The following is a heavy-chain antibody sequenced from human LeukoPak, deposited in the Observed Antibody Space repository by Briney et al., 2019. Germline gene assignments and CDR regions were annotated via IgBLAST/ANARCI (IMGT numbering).Heavy chain of an antibody. CDR1: GDSISSSSYC. D-gene: IGHD4-11*01. V-gene: IGHV4-39*07. CDR2: IYYSGST. CDR3: ARTHDYPWAFDY. Sequence: PSETLSLTCTVSGDSISSSSYCWSWIRQPPGKGLEWIGSIYYSGSTYYNPSLRSRLTISLGTSKNQFFLKLNSVTAADTAVYYCARTHDYPWAFDYWGQGTLVTVSS. J-gene: IGHJ4*02.